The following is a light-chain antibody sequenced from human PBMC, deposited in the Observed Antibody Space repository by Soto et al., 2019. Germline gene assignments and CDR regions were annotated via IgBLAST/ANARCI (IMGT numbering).Light chain of an antibody. Sequence: ETVMTQSPVTLSVSPGERATLSCRASQSVSSNLAWYQQKPGQAPRLLIYETSTRATGIPARFSGSGSGTEFTLTISSLQSEDFAVYYCQQYNNWTPLTFGGGTKVEIK. CDR3: QQYNNWTPLT. J-gene: IGKJ4*01. CDR1: QSVSSN. CDR2: ETS. V-gene: IGKV3-15*01.